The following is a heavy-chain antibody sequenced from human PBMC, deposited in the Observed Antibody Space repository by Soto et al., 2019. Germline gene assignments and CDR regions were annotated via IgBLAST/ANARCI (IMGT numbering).Heavy chain of an antibody. Sequence: EVQLVETGGGLIQPGGSLRLSCLASGFSVTTNYIIWVRQPPGKGLEWVSTTFTGGSTHYADSVKARFSISRDNSKNTGYLQMNNLRVEDTAVYYCAKKPPSSLQGWAFGMDVWGQGTTVSVSS. CDR1: GFSVTTNY. D-gene: IGHD1-26*01. J-gene: IGHJ6*02. CDR3: AKKPPSSLQGWAFGMDV. V-gene: IGHV3-53*02. CDR2: TFTGGST.